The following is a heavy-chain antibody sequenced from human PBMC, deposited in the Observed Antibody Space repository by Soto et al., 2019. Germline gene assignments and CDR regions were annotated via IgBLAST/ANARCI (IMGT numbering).Heavy chain of an antibody. Sequence: EVHLLESGGGLVQPGGSLRLSCASSGFTYINYAISWVRQAPGKGLEWVSTIGTSGGTYYPDSVRGRFTISRDNSRNTLYLQMNSLRPEDTAVYYCAKRAPYYFDSWGQGTQVTVSS. CDR2: IGTSGGT. CDR3: AKRAPYYFDS. V-gene: IGHV3-23*01. J-gene: IGHJ4*02. CDR1: GFTYINYA.